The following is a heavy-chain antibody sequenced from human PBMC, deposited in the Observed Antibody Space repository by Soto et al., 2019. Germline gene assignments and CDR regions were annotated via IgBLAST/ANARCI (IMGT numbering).Heavy chain of an antibody. CDR2: IHGSATTM. J-gene: IGHJ3*01. Sequence: EVKLMESGGGLVQPGGSLRLSCAASGLTFSRYEMNWVRRAPGKGLEWIAYIHGSATTMFYADSVKGRFTISRDNAKNSLYLELNSRSAEDTAVYYCDTRAGGGGAFDFWGQGTMVTVSS. V-gene: IGHV3-48*03. D-gene: IGHD3-10*01. CDR3: DTRAGGGGAFDF. CDR1: GLTFSRYE.